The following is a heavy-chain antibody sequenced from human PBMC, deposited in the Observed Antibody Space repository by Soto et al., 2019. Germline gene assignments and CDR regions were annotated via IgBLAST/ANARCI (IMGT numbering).Heavy chain of an antibody. CDR1: GYTFTSYG. V-gene: IGHV1-18*01. J-gene: IGHJ4*02. CDR3: ARTSCSGGSCFRDFDY. CDR2: ISAYNGNT. Sequence: QVQLVQSGAEVKKPGASVKVSCKASGYTFTSYGISSVRQAPGQGLEWMGWISAYNGNTNYAQKLQGRVTMTTDTSTSTAYMELRSLRSDDTAVYYCARTSCSGGSCFRDFDYWGQGTLVTVSS. D-gene: IGHD2-15*01.